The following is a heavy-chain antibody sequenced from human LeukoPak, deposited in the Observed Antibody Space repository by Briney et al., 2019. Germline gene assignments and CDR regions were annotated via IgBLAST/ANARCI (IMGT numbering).Heavy chain of an antibody. V-gene: IGHV4-59*02. Sequence: SETLSLTCTVSSGPVRSFHWSWIRQPPGKGLEGFGHIYYRGSANYNPPLKSRVPMSLDMSKKQFPLEQTSVTAADTAIYYCARDLATYCSSTNCFGSLGMDVWGQGTTVTVSS. CDR3: ARDLATYCSSTNCFGSLGMDV. J-gene: IGHJ6*02. D-gene: IGHD2-2*01. CDR1: SGPVRSFH. CDR2: IYYRGSA.